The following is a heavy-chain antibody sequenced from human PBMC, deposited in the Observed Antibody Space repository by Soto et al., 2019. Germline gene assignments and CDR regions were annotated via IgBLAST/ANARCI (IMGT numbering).Heavy chain of an antibody. Sequence: PGGSLRLSCAASGFTFSSYSMNWVRQAPGKGLEWVSYISSSSSTIYYADSVKGRFTISRDNAKNSLYLQMNSLRDEDTAVYYCARDNIVVVTDPHYYGMDVWGQGTTVTVS. V-gene: IGHV3-48*02. D-gene: IGHD2-21*02. CDR3: ARDNIVVVTDPHYYGMDV. CDR1: GFTFSSYS. CDR2: ISSSSSTI. J-gene: IGHJ6*02.